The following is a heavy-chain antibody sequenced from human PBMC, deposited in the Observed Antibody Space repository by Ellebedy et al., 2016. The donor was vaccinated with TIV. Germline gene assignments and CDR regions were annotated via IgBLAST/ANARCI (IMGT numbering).Heavy chain of an antibody. J-gene: IGHJ6*02. D-gene: IGHD2-15*01. Sequence: SETLSLXCTVSGGSTSSSSYYWGWIRQPPGKGLEWIGIIYYSGSTNYNPSLKSRVTISVDTSKNQFSLKLSSVTAADTAVYYCARDHRLQGYCSGGSCYSGGMDVWGQGTTVTVSS. V-gene: IGHV4-39*07. CDR3: ARDHRLQGYCSGGSCYSGGMDV. CDR2: IYYSGST. CDR1: GGSTSSSSYY.